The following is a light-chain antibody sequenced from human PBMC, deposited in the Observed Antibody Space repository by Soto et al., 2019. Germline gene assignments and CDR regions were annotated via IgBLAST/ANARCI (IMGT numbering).Light chain of an antibody. Sequence: SVMSQSPDSRAVALVATSTINFEASQSVVSSYDNKNYLVWYQQKPGRPPKLLIYWASTRESGVAERFSGSGSGTDFSLTINSLQAEDVAVYYCQQFYSNPPTFGGGTKVDIK. CDR3: QQFYSNPPT. J-gene: IGKJ4*01. CDR1: QSVVSSYDNKNY. V-gene: IGKV4-1*01. CDR2: WAS.